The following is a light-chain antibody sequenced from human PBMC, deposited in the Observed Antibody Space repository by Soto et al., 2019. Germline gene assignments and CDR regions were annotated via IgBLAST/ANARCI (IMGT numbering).Light chain of an antibody. Sequence: EIVLTQSPSTLSLSPGERATLSCRASQSVSSSYLAWYQQTPGQAPRLLIYGASSRATGIPDRFSGSGSGTDFTLTISRLEPEDFAVYYCHLYGSSPPRTFGQGTELEI. V-gene: IGKV3-20*01. CDR3: HLYGSSPPRT. CDR1: QSVSSSY. J-gene: IGKJ2*01. CDR2: GAS.